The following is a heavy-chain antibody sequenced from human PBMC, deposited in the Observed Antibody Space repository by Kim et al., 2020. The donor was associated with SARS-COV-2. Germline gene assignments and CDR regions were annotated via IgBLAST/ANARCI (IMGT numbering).Heavy chain of an antibody. V-gene: IGHV4-39*01. D-gene: IGHD5-18*01. J-gene: IGHJ6*03. CDR3: AGQPRLLSCSYYRYYIDV. CDR2: VYYNGDT. CDR1: GASINTVNYY. Sequence: SETLSLACKVSGASINTVNYYWAWIRQTPGKGLEWIGSVYYNGDTSFNPSLKSRVSMSIDTSASHFSLQLTSVTAADTAVYFCAGQPRLLSCSYYRYYIDVWGRGTTVT.